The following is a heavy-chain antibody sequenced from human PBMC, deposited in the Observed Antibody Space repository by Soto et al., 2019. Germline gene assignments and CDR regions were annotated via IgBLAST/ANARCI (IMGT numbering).Heavy chain of an antibody. J-gene: IGHJ6*02. Sequence: QVQLVESGGGVVQPGRSLRLSCAASGFTFSSYGMHWVRQAPGKGLEWVAVIWYDGSNKYYADSVKGRFTISRDNSKNTLYLQMNSLRAEDTAVYYCARDNDRYCSGGSCYSRRGSDGMDVWGQGTTVTVSS. CDR1: GFTFSSYG. CDR3: ARDNDRYCSGGSCYSRRGSDGMDV. V-gene: IGHV3-33*01. D-gene: IGHD2-15*01. CDR2: IWYDGSNK.